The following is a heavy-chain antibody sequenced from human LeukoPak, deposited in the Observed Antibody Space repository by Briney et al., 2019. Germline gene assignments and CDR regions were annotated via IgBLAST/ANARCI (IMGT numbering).Heavy chain of an antibody. CDR1: GYTFTSYG. CDR2: MNPNSGNT. Sequence: ASVTVSCKASGYTFTSYGISWVRQAPGQGLEWMGWMNPNSGNTGYAQKFQGRVTMTRNTSISTAYMELSSLRSEDTAVYYCARGREQQWLVYLYYYGMDVWGQGTTVTVSS. D-gene: IGHD6-19*01. J-gene: IGHJ6*02. CDR3: ARGREQQWLVYLYYYGMDV. V-gene: IGHV1-8*02.